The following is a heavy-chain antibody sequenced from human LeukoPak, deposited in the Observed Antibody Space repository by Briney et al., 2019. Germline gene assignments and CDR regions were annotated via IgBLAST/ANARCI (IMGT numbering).Heavy chain of an antibody. J-gene: IGHJ4*02. Sequence: QPGGSLRLSCAASGLTFSHYGMHWVRQAPGKGLEWVTFIRYDGSDTYYADSVKGRFTISRDNSMNTLSLQMNSLRAEDTAVYYCAKAYSPGNFYYFDSWGQGTLVTVSS. D-gene: IGHD3-10*01. CDR2: IRYDGSDT. CDR3: AKAYSPGNFYYFDS. V-gene: IGHV3-30*02. CDR1: GLTFSHYG.